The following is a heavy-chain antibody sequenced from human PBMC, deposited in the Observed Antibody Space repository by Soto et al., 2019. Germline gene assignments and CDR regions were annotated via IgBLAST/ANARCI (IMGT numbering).Heavy chain of an antibody. CDR2: ISPYNDYT. Sequence: QVQLAQSANEVQKPGASVRVSCKAAGYTFIRYGIAWVRQAPGQGLEWMGWISPYNDYTVYAQKFQGRVSMTADTSTRTVYMNLRGLKSDDTAVYYCARGGYYDNSWGKLSHYGLDVWGQGTSVSVSS. CDR3: ARGGYYDNSWGKLSHYGLDV. V-gene: IGHV1-18*01. CDR1: GYTFIRYG. D-gene: IGHD3-16*01. J-gene: IGHJ6*02.